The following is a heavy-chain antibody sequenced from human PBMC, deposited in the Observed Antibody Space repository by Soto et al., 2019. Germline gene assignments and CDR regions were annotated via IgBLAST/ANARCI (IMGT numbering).Heavy chain of an antibody. V-gene: IGHV1-69*08. J-gene: IGHJ4*02. CDR2: IIPLLDIT. D-gene: IGHD5-12*01. CDR3: ARDSPIGSTFSGYDAIDY. Sequence: QVQLVQSGAEVKKPGSSVKVSCKASGGAFTNDIITWVRQAPGQGLEWMGRIIPLLDITNYAQKFQGRVTITAYKSTSTAYMELNSLISEDTAVYYCARDSPIGSTFSGYDAIDYWGQGTLVTVSS. CDR1: GGAFTNDI.